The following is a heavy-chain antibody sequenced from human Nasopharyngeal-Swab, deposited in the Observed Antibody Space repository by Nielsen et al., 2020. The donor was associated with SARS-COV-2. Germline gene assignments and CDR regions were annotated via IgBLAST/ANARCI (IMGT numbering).Heavy chain of an antibody. J-gene: IGHJ4*02. Sequence: SVKVSCKVSGYTLTELSMHWVRQAPGQGLEWMGGTIPIFGTANYAQKFQGRVTITADESTSTAYMELSSLRSEDTAVYYCARGHYDSNGYSGLGYWGQGTLVTVSS. CDR1: GYTLTELS. CDR3: ARGHYDSNGYSGLGY. D-gene: IGHD3-22*01. V-gene: IGHV1-69*13. CDR2: TIPIFGTA.